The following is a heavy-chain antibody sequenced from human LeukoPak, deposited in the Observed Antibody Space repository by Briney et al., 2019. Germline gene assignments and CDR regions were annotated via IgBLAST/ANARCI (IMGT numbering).Heavy chain of an antibody. CDR2: IYYSGST. CDR1: GGSISSNY. J-gene: IGHJ5*02. Sequence: SETLSLTCTVSGGSISSNYWSWIRQPPGKGLEWIGDIYYSGSTNYNPSLKSRVTISVDTSKNQFSLKLSSVTAADTAMYYCARGRDSPGPWGQGTLVIVSS. V-gene: IGHV4-59*01. CDR3: ARGRDSPGP. D-gene: IGHD5-18*01.